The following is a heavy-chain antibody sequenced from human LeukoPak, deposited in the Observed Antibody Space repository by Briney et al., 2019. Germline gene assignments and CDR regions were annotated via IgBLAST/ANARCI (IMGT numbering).Heavy chain of an antibody. CDR2: ISGDGNAK. V-gene: IGHV3-48*01. Sequence: GGSLRLSCAASGFSFSSYSINWVRQAPGKGLEWVSYISGDGNAKHYTDSVKGRFTVSRDNAKNALYLQMNSLRAEDTAVYFCARDYVYAFDYWGQGTLVTVSS. CDR3: ARDYVYAFDY. J-gene: IGHJ4*02. D-gene: IGHD2/OR15-2a*01. CDR1: GFSFSSYS.